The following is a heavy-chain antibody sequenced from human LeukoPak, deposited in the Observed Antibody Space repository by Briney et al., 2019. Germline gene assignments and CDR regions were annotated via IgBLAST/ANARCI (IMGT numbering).Heavy chain of an antibody. CDR1: GFTVSSNY. D-gene: IGHD3/OR15-3a*01. J-gene: IGHJ5*02. CDR2: MYSGGST. Sequence: PGGSLRLSCAASGFTVSSNYMSWVRQAPGKGLEWGTGMYSGGSTYYADSVKGRFTISRDNSKNTLYLQMTSLRAEDTAVYYCARDWPGDNWFDPWGQGTLVTVSS. V-gene: IGHV3-66*02. CDR3: ARDWPGDNWFDP.